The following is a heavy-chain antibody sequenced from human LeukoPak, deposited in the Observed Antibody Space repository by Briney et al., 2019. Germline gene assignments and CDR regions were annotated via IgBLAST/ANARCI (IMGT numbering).Heavy chain of an antibody. CDR2: INPNSGDT. CDR3: ARDLASTSNWEFDF. J-gene: IGHJ4*02. Sequence: GASVRVSCKASGYTFAGYLIHWVRQAPGQGLEWMGRINPNSGDTEYAPKFQGWVTMTRDTSISTAYVEVRRLISDDTAVYYCARDLASTSNWEFDFWGQGTLVIVSS. V-gene: IGHV1-2*04. D-gene: IGHD1-26*01. CDR1: GYTFAGYL.